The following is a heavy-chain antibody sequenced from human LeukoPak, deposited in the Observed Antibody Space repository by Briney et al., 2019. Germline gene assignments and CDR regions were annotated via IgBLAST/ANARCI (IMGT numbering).Heavy chain of an antibody. CDR1: GGSISSYY. CDR3: ARAPCSGGSCYDY. J-gene: IGHJ4*02. D-gene: IGHD2-15*01. CDR2: IYYSGST. V-gene: IGHV4-59*01. Sequence: SETLSLTCTVSGGSISSYYWSWIRQPPGKGLEWIGYIYYSGSTNYNPSLKSRVTISVDTSKNQFSLKLSSVTAADTAVYYCARAPCSGGSCYDYWGQGTLVTVSS.